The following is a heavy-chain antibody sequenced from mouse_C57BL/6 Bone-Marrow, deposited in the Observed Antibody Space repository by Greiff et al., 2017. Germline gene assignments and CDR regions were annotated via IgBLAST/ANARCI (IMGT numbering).Heavy chain of an antibody. CDR3: TTYYYGSSSADY. V-gene: IGHV14-4*01. J-gene: IGHJ2*01. CDR2: IDPENGDT. D-gene: IGHD1-1*01. Sequence: EVHLVESGAELVRPGASVKLSCTASGFNIKDDYMHWVKQRPEQGLEWIGWIDPENGDTEYASKFQGKATITADTSSNTAYLQLSSLTSEDTAVXYCTTYYYGSSSADYWGQGTTLTVSS. CDR1: GFNIKDDY.